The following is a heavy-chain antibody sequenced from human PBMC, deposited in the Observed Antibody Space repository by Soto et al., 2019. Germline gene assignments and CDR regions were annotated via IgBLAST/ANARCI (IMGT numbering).Heavy chain of an antibody. CDR3: AHPRGYGVLDAYDI. Sequence: GGSLRLSCAASGFTFSTYAMSWVRQAPGKGLEWVSAISGSGDYTYYTDSVKGRFAISRDNSMNTLYLQMSSLRIEDTAVYYCAHPRGYGVLDAYDIWGQGTMVTVSS. D-gene: IGHD2-8*01. CDR1: GFTFSTYA. CDR2: ISGSGDYT. J-gene: IGHJ3*02. V-gene: IGHV3-23*01.